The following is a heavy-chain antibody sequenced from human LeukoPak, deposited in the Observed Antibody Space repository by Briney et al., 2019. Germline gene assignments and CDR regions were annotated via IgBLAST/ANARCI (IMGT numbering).Heavy chain of an antibody. CDR3: ARDLVPSLYSSGWLRHDAFDI. CDR2: ISSSSSYI. Sequence: GGSLRLSCAASGFTFSSYSMNWVRQAPGKGLEWVSSISSSSSYIYYADSVKGRFTISRDNAKNSLYLQMNSLRAEDTAVYYCARDLVPSLYSSGWLRHDAFDIWGQGTMVTVSS. D-gene: IGHD6-19*01. J-gene: IGHJ3*02. CDR1: GFTFSSYS. V-gene: IGHV3-21*01.